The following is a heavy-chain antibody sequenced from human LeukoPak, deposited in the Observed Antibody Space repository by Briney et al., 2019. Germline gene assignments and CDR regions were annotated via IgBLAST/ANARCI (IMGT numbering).Heavy chain of an antibody. V-gene: IGHV3-21*01. Sequence: GGSLRLSCAASGFTFSSYSMNWVRQAPGQGLEWVSSISSSSSYTYYADTVKVRFTISRDNAKNSLYLKMNTLRAEDTAVYYCARGRASSGSMNEYWGQGTLVTVSS. CDR3: ARGRASSGSMNEY. D-gene: IGHD3-10*01. CDR1: GFTFSSYS. J-gene: IGHJ4*02. CDR2: ISSSSSYT.